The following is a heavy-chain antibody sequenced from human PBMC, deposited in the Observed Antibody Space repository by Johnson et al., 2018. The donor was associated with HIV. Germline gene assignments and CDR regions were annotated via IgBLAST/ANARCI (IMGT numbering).Heavy chain of an antibody. Sequence: VQLVESGGGVVRPGGSLRLSCAASGFTFDDYGMSWVRQAPGKGLEWVSGINWNGGSTYYADSVKGRFTISRDSSKNTLYLQMNSLRADDTAIYYCVRSPNWALGDIWGQGTMATVSS. CDR2: INWNGGST. V-gene: IGHV3-20*04. CDR3: VRSPNWALGDI. J-gene: IGHJ3*02. D-gene: IGHD7-27*01. CDR1: GFTFDDYG.